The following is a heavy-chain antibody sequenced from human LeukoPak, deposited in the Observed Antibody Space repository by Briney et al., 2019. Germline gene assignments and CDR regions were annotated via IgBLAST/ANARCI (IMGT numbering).Heavy chain of an antibody. D-gene: IGHD3-22*01. J-gene: IGHJ4*02. CDR1: GGSISSNNYY. CDR3: ARDRSLYYYDSSGAPEV. Sequence: SETLSLTCTVSGGSISSNNYYWGWIRQPPGKGLEWIGYIYYSGSTNYNPSLKSRVTISVDTSKNQFSLKLSSVTAADTAVYYCARDRSLYYYDSSGAPEVWGQGTLVTVSS. CDR2: IYYSGST. V-gene: IGHV4-61*01.